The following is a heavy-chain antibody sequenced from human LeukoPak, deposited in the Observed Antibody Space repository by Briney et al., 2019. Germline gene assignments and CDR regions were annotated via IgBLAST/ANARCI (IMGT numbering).Heavy chain of an antibody. Sequence: ASVKVSCKVSGYAMNWVRQAPGQGLEWMGIINPSGGSTSYAQKFQGRVTMTRDTSTSTVYMELSSLRSEDTAVYYCARDQVAAAGTGIQDYWGQGTLVTVSS. CDR1: GYA. V-gene: IGHV1-46*01. J-gene: IGHJ4*02. CDR2: INPSGGST. D-gene: IGHD6-13*01. CDR3: ARDQVAAAGTGIQDY.